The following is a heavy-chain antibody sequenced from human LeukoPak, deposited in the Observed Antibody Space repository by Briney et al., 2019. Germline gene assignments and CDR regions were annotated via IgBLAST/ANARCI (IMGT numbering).Heavy chain of an antibody. CDR1: GFTFSSYA. D-gene: IGHD6-19*01. Sequence: PGGSLRVTCAASGFTFSSYAMSWVRQAPGKGLEWVSAISGSGGSTYYEYSVKGRFTISRDNSKNTLYLQMNSLRAEDTAVYYCAKEWQWRVRGDAFDIWGQGTMVTVSS. CDR3: AKEWQWRVRGDAFDI. V-gene: IGHV3-23*01. CDR2: ISGSGGST. J-gene: IGHJ3*02.